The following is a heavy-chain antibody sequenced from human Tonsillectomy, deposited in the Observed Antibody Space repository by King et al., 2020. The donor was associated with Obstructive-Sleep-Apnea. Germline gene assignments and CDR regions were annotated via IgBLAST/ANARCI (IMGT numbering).Heavy chain of an antibody. J-gene: IGHJ6*02. V-gene: IGHV3-64D*09. D-gene: IGHD6-13*01. CDR3: VKGRSWSTYYYGMDV. Sequence: VQLVESGGGLVQPGGSLRLSCSASGFTFSSFAMHWVRQAPGKGLEYVSGISSNGGSIHYADSVKGRFTITIDNSKNTNYLQMSSLRADDTAVYYCVKGRSWSTYYYGMDVWGHGTTVTVSS. CDR1: GFTFSSFA. CDR2: ISSNGGSI.